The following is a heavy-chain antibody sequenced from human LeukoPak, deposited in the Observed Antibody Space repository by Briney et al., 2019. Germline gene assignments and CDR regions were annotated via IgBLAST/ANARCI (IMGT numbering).Heavy chain of an antibody. V-gene: IGHV3-30*02. CDR3: ARPNFYPDY. D-gene: IGHD1-1*01. CDR2: IRFDGSNK. Sequence: GGSLRLSCAASEFTFSSYGTHWVRQAPGKGLEWVAFIRFDGSNKYYADSVKGRFTISRDNAKNSLYLQMNSLRAEDTAVYYCARPNFYPDYWGQGTLVTVSS. CDR1: EFTFSSYG. J-gene: IGHJ4*02.